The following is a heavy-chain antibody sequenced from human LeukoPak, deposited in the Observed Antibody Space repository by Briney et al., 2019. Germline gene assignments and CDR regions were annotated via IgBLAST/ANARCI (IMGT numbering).Heavy chain of an antibody. CDR3: ARHTRARPFDY. Sequence: GESLKISCKGSGYTLTNYWVGWVRQMPGKGLEWMGIIYPGDSGTRYSPSFQGQVTISADKSISTAYLQWSSLKASDTAMYYCARHTRARPFDYWGQGTLVTVSS. J-gene: IGHJ4*02. CDR1: GYTLTNYW. D-gene: IGHD3-3*01. CDR2: IYPGDSGT. V-gene: IGHV5-51*01.